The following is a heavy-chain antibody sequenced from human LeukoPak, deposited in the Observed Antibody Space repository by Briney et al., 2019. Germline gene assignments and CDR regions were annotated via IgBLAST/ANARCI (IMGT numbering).Heavy chain of an antibody. D-gene: IGHD3-3*01. Sequence: GSLRLSCAASGFTFSSYWMSWVRQAPGKGLEWVANIKQDGSEKYYVDSVKGRFTISRDNAKNSLYLQMNSLRAEDTAVYYCARDQETYYDFWSGYFPYNWFDPWGQGTLVTVSS. J-gene: IGHJ5*02. CDR2: IKQDGSEK. CDR1: GFTFSSYW. CDR3: ARDQETYYDFWSGYFPYNWFDP. V-gene: IGHV3-7*01.